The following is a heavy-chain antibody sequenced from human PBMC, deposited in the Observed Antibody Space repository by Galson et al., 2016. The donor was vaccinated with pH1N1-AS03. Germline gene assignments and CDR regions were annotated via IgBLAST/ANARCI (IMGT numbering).Heavy chain of an antibody. CDR1: GFRFIDYW. J-gene: IGHJ4*02. D-gene: IGHD3-10*01. V-gene: IGHV3-7*01. CDR2: IDQDGSEK. CDR3: SSGMVELDY. Sequence: SLRLSCAASGFRFIDYWMTWVRQAPGKGLEWVANIDQDGSEKYYMDSVEGRFTISRDNAKNSLSLQMNSLRSEDTAVYYCSSGMVELDYCGQGPRVTVSS.